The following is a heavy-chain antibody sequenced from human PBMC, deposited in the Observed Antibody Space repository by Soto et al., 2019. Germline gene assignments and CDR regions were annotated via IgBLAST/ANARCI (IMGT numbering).Heavy chain of an antibody. CDR3: ARSGHKDSWFDL. Sequence: QVQLQESGPGLVKPSETLSLSCTVSNGSISNYYWNWIRRPAGKGLEWIGRVYSSGSASYNPSLRSRVTQSVDTSKNQFYLKLNSVAAADTAEYYCARSGHKDSWFDLCGQGTLVTVSS. CDR2: VYSSGSA. D-gene: IGHD6-25*01. CDR1: NGSISNYY. J-gene: IGHJ5*02. V-gene: IGHV4-4*07.